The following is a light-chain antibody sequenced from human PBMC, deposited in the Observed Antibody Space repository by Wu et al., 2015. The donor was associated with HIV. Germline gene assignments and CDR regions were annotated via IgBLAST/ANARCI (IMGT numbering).Light chain of an antibody. CDR1: QTLSNNF. V-gene: IGKV3-20*01. Sequence: IVLTQSPGTLSLSPGERATLSCRASQTLSNNFLAWYQQKSGQAPRLLIYAASTRATDIPDRFSGSGSGTDFTLTITRLEPDDFAVYYCQQYGSSLWTFGQGTKVDIK. CDR2: AAS. J-gene: IGKJ1*01. CDR3: QQYGSSLWT.